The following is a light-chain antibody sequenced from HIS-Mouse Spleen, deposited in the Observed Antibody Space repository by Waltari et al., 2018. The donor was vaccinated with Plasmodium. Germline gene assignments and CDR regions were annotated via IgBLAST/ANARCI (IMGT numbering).Light chain of an antibody. V-gene: IGKV3-11*01. Sequence: VLTQSPATLSLSPGERATLSCRASQSVSSYLAWYQQKPGQAPRLRIYDASNRATGMPARFSGSGSGTDFTLTISSLEAEDFAVYYCQQRSNWPPGTFGGGTKVEIK. CDR2: DAS. J-gene: IGKJ4*02. CDR3: QQRSNWPPGT. CDR1: QSVSSY.